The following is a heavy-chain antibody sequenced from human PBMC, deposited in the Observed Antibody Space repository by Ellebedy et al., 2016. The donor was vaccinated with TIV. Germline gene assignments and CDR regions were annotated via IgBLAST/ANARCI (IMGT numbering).Heavy chain of an antibody. CDR1: GFTFSNYA. J-gene: IGHJ5*02. CDR2: IDGAGGT. CDR3: SKTEPYGTTWFGRIS. V-gene: IGHV3-23*01. Sequence: GESLKISCAVSGFTFSNYAMTWVRQAPGQGLEWVSAIDGAGGTHYAASVKGRFTISGYNSNKTFYLEMNSLRVDDTAVYYCSKTEPYGTTWFGRISWGQGTLVTVSS. D-gene: IGHD3-10*01.